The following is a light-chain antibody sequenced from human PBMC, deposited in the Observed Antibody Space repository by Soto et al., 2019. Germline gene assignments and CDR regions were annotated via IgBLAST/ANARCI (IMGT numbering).Light chain of an antibody. CDR2: GAS. CDR3: QQYMSLAT. CDR1: QSVDSTF. J-gene: IGKJ1*01. Sequence: PGERATLSCRASQSVDSTFFAWYQKKPGQAPRLLIYGASKRATGVPDRFSGSGCGTDFTLTISRLEPEDFEVYYCQQYMSLATFGQGTKVE. V-gene: IGKV3-20*01.